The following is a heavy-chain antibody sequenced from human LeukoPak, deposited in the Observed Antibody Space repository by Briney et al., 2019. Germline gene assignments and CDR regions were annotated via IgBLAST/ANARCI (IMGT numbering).Heavy chain of an antibody. CDR2: ISGSGGST. CDR1: GFTFSSYA. Sequence: PGGSLRLSCAASGFTFSSYAMSWVRQAPGKGLEWVSAISGSGGSTYYADSVKGRFTISRDNSKNTLYLQMNSLRAEDTAVYYCAKVISVSWYTLTLDYWGQGTLVTVSS. D-gene: IGHD6-13*01. J-gene: IGHJ4*02. CDR3: AKVISVSWYTLTLDY. V-gene: IGHV3-23*01.